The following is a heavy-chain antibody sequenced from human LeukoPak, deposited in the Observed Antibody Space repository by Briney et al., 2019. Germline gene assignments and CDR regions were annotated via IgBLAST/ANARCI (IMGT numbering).Heavy chain of an antibody. CDR2: ITTRTTNYAT. CDR3: TTYIRGHY. Sequence: GGSLSLSCSASGFVFSDSHIHWVRQASGKGLEWVGRITTRTTNYATQYGSSVKGRFTISRDDSQKTAYLQMNTLTIEDTAVYFCTTYIRGHYWGQGTLVTVSS. V-gene: IGHV3-73*01. CDR1: GFVFSDSH. J-gene: IGHJ4*02. D-gene: IGHD1-26*01.